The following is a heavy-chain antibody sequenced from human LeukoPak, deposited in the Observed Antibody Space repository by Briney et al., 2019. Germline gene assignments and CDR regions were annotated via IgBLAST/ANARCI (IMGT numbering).Heavy chain of an antibody. CDR3: ARHGSGYTY. D-gene: IGHD5-12*01. J-gene: IGHJ4*02. Sequence: PGGSLRLSCAASGFTFSSYAMHWVRQAPGKGLEWVAVISYDGSNKYYVDSVKGRFTISRDNSKNTLYLQMNSLRAEDTAIYYCARHGSGYTYWGQGTLVIVSS. CDR2: ISYDGSNK. CDR1: GFTFSSYA. V-gene: IGHV3-30-3*01.